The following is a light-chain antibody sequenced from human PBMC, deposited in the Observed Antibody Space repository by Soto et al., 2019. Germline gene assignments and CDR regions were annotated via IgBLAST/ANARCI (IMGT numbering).Light chain of an antibody. CDR2: ATN. Sequence: QSVLTQPPSVSGAPGQRVTISCTGSSSNIGAGYDVHWYQQLPGTAPKLLIFATNYRPSGVPDRFSGSKSGTSPSLAITGLQAEDEAYYYCQSSDTSLSGSEVFGGGTKVTVL. CDR3: QSSDTSLSGSEV. J-gene: IGLJ2*01. V-gene: IGLV1-40*01. CDR1: SSNIGAGYD.